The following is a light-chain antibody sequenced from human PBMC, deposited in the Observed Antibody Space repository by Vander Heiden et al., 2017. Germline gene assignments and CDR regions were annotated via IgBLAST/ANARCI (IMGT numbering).Light chain of an antibody. J-gene: IGKJ2*01. V-gene: IGKV4-1*01. CDR2: WAS. Sequence: DIVMTQSPDSLAVSLGERATINCKSSQSVLYSSNNKNYLAWYQQKPGQPPKLLIYWASTREAGVPDRFSGSGSGTDFTLTISSLQAEDVAVYYCQQYESTSSYTFGQGTKLEIK. CDR3: QQYESTSSYT. CDR1: QSVLYSSNNKNY.